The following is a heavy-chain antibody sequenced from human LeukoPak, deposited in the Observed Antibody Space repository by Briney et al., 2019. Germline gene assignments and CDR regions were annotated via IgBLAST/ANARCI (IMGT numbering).Heavy chain of an antibody. Sequence: ASVKVSCKASGYTFTSYGISWVRQAPGQGLEWMGWISAYNGNTNYAQKLQGRVTMTTDTSTSTAYMELRSLRSDGTAVYYCARDMITFGEVIPYGMDVWGQGTTVTVSS. V-gene: IGHV1-18*01. CDR2: ISAYNGNT. J-gene: IGHJ6*02. CDR3: ARDMITFGEVIPYGMDV. CDR1: GYTFTSYG. D-gene: IGHD3-16*02.